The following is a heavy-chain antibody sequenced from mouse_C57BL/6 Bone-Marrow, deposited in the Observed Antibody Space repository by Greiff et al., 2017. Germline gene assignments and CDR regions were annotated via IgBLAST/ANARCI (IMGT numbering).Heavy chain of an antibody. D-gene: IGHD2-10*02. J-gene: IGHJ2*01. CDR2: IYPRSGNT. CDR3: ARLGGYGPYYFDY. CDR1: GYTFTSYG. Sequence: LQESGAELARPGASVKLSCKASGYTFTSYGISWVKQRTGQGLEWIGEIYPRSGNTYYNEKFKGKATLTADKSSSTAYMELRSLTSEDSAVYFCARLGGYGPYYFDYWGQGTTLTVSS. V-gene: IGHV1-81*01.